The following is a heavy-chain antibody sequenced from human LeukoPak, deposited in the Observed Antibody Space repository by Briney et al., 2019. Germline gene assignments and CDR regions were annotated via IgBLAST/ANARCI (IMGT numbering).Heavy chain of an antibody. Sequence: SETLSLTCAVSGYSISSGYYGGWIRQPPGKGLEWIGSIYHSGSTYYNPSLKSRVTISVDTSKNQFSLKLSSVTAADTAVYYCARGIMITFGGETYFDYWGQGTLVTVSS. CDR3: ARGIMITFGGETYFDY. D-gene: IGHD3-16*01. CDR1: GYSISSGYY. CDR2: IYHSGST. J-gene: IGHJ4*02. V-gene: IGHV4-38-2*01.